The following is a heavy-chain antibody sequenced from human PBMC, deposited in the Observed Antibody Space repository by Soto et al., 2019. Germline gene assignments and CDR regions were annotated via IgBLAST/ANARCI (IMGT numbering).Heavy chain of an antibody. Sequence: QVQLVQSGAEVKKPGSSVKVSCKASGGTFSSYAISWVRQAPGQGLEWMGGIIPIFGTANYAQKFQGRVTITADESTSTAYMELSSLRSEDTAVYYCARDFFPATRYYFDYWGQGTLVTVSS. V-gene: IGHV1-69*01. J-gene: IGHJ4*02. D-gene: IGHD2-15*01. CDR2: IIPIFGTA. CDR1: GGTFSSYA. CDR3: ARDFFPATRYYFDY.